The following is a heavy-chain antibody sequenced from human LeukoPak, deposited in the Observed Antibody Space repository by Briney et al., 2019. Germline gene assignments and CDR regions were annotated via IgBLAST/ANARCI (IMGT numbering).Heavy chain of an antibody. J-gene: IGHJ4*02. V-gene: IGHV3-13*01. CDR3: AKEGTRPYYFDY. Sequence: GGSLRLSCAASGFTFSSYDMHWVRQATGKGLEWVSAIGTAGDTYYPGSVKGRFTISRENAKNSLYLQMNSLRAGDTAVYYCAKEGTRPYYFDYWGQGTLVTVSS. CDR1: GFTFSSYD. CDR2: IGTAGDT. D-gene: IGHD1-7*01.